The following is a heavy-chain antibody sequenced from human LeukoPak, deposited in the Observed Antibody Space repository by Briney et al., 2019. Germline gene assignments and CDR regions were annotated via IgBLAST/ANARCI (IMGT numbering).Heavy chain of an antibody. D-gene: IGHD6-19*01. CDR2: IYSGGDT. Sequence: EGSLRLSCAASGFTVSSNYMNWVRQAPGKGLEWVSVIYSGGDTYYADAVKGRFSISRDNSKNTLYLQMNSLRAEDTAVYYCATSHSSASYYFDFWGQGTLVTVSS. V-gene: IGHV3-66*01. CDR1: GFTVSSNY. CDR3: ATSHSSASYYFDF. J-gene: IGHJ4*02.